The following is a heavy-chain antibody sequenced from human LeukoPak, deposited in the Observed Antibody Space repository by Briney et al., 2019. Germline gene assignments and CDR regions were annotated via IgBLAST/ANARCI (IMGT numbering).Heavy chain of an antibody. CDR2: IYYSGST. Sequence: PSETLSLTCTVSGGSISSYYWSWIRQPPGKGLEWIGYIYYSGSTNYNPSLKSRVTISVDTSKNQFSLKLSSVTAADTAAYYCARSELRTSKYYFDYWGQGTLVTVSS. CDR3: ARSELRTSKYYFDY. D-gene: IGHD1-26*01. J-gene: IGHJ4*02. V-gene: IGHV4-59*01. CDR1: GGSISSYY.